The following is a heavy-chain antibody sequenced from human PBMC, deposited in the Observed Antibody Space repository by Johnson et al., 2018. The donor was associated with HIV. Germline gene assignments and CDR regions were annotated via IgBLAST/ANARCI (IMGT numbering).Heavy chain of an antibody. CDR3: ASPPSGYDFWDGPNIFDV. D-gene: IGHD3-3*01. J-gene: IGHJ3*01. V-gene: IGHV3-11*04. Sequence: QVQLVESGGGLVKPGGSLRLSCAASGFTFSDYYMSWIRQAPGKGLEWVSYISSSGTTIYYADSVTGRFTISRDNSKNTLFLQMNSLRPEDTAIYYCASPPSGYDFWDGPNIFDVWGQGTMVSVAS. CDR1: GFTFSDYY. CDR2: ISSSGTTI.